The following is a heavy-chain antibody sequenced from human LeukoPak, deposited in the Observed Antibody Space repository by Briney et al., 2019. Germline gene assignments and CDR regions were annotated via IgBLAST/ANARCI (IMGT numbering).Heavy chain of an antibody. CDR1: GFSVSSNY. Sequence: DPGGSLRLSCAASGFSVSSNYMSWVRQAPGKGLEWVSIIYSGFSTYYADSVQGRFTISRDNAKNSLYLQMNSLRAEDTAVYYCARVYCSGGSCPRNYYYYYMDVWGKGTTVTVSS. J-gene: IGHJ6*03. D-gene: IGHD2-15*01. V-gene: IGHV3-53*01. CDR3: ARVYCSGGSCPRNYYYYYMDV. CDR2: IYSGFST.